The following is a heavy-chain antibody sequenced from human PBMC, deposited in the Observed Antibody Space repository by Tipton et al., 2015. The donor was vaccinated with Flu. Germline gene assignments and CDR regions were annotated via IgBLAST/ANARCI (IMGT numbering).Heavy chain of an antibody. D-gene: IGHD1-26*01. Sequence: SLRLSCIASGFTFSNYGMTWVRQAPGKGLEWLSAISSSGISTYYADSVKGRFTISRDNAKNSLYLQMNSLRDEDTGVYYCARDGGSYSRWFDPWGQGTLVTVSS. J-gene: IGHJ5*02. V-gene: IGHV3-21*01. CDR2: ISSSGIST. CDR3: ARDGGSYSRWFDP. CDR1: GFTFSNYG.